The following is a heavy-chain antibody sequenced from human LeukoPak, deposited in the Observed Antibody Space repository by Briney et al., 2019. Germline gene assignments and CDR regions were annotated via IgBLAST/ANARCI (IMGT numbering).Heavy chain of an antibody. D-gene: IGHD3-9*01. V-gene: IGHV3-23*01. CDR1: GFTFSTYA. Sequence: TGGSLRLSCAASGFTFSTYAMSWVRQAPGKGLEWVSTISGSGGSTYYADSVKGRFTISRDNSKNTLYLQMNSLRAEDTAIYYHAKVQDYDILTGYYIAGGKFDYWGQGTLVTVSS. J-gene: IGHJ4*02. CDR3: AKVQDYDILTGYYIAGGKFDY. CDR2: ISGSGGST.